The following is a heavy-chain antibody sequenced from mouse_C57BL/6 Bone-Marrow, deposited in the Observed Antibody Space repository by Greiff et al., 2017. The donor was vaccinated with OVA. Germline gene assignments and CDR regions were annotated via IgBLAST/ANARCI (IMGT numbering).Heavy chain of an antibody. CDR1: GYSITSGYY. V-gene: IGHV3-6*01. D-gene: IGHD2-3*01. Sequence: EVQVVESGPGLVKPSQSLSLTCSVTGYSITSGYYWNWIRQFPGNKLEWMGYISYDGSNNYNPSLQNRISITRDTSKNQFFLKLNSVTTEDTATYYCARDNDGYYLDYWGQGTSVTVSS. CDR3: ARDNDGYYLDY. J-gene: IGHJ4*01. CDR2: ISYDGSN.